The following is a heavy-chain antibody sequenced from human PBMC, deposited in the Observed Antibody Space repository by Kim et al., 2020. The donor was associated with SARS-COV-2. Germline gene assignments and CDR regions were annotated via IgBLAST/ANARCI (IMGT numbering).Heavy chain of an antibody. CDR3: ARGWFGEIYGMDV. CDR2: IYSGGST. Sequence: GGSLRLSCAASGFTVSSNYMSWVRQAPGKGLEWVSVIYSGGSTYYADSAKGRFTISRVNSKNTLYLQMNSLRAEDTAVYYCARGWFGEIYGMDVWGQGTT. CDR1: GFTVSSNY. V-gene: IGHV3-66*01. D-gene: IGHD3-10*01. J-gene: IGHJ6*02.